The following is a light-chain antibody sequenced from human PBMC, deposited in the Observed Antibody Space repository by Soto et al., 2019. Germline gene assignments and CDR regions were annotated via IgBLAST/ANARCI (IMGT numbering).Light chain of an antibody. CDR3: QKYNSAPLT. Sequence: DIQMTQSPSTLSASVGDRVTITCRASQTIDSWLAWYQQRPGKPPNLLIYKASTLQAGVPSRFSGSGSGTDFTLTISSLQPEDVAAYYCQKYNSAPLTFGGGTKVDIK. CDR1: QTIDSW. J-gene: IGKJ4*01. CDR2: KAS. V-gene: IGKV1-5*03.